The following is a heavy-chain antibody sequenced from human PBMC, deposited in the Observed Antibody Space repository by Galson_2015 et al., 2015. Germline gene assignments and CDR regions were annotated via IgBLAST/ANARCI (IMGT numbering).Heavy chain of an antibody. Sequence: SLRLSCAASGFTFRSYEMNWVRQAPGKGLEWISYISSSGSTIYYADSVKGRFTISRDNAKNSLYLQMSSLRAEDTALYYCARGLDYCGSSSCYPSAYWGQGTLVTVSS. CDR2: ISSSGSTI. J-gene: IGHJ4*02. V-gene: IGHV3-48*03. CDR1: GFTFRSYE. CDR3: ARGLDYCGSSSCYPSAY. D-gene: IGHD3-22*01.